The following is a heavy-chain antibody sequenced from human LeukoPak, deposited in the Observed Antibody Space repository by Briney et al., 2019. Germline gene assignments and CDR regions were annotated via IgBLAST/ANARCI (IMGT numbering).Heavy chain of an antibody. J-gene: IGHJ4*02. Sequence: RGSRSPACAASGFSFSSHGVSWVSQAPGKGLEWVSSISSASGYTYSADSVKGRFTISRDNAKNSLYLQLNSLRAEDTAVYYCARGYSGTGSFWSQGPVVIV. CDR1: GFSFSSHG. CDR3: ARGYSGTGSF. CDR2: ISSASGYT. D-gene: IGHD3-10*01. V-gene: IGHV3-21*06.